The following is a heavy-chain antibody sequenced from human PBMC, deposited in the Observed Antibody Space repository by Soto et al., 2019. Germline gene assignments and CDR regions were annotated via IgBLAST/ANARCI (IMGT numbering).Heavy chain of an antibody. Sequence: QVQLVESGGGVVQPGRSLRLSCAASGFTFSSYAMHWVRQAPGKGLEWVAVISYDGSNKYYADSVKGRFTISRDNSKNTLHLQMNSLRAEDTAVYYCARPLWGDDYNGGYFDLWGRGTLVTVSS. CDR2: ISYDGSNK. J-gene: IGHJ2*01. CDR3: ARPLWGDDYNGGYFDL. D-gene: IGHD4-4*01. V-gene: IGHV3-30-3*01. CDR1: GFTFSSYA.